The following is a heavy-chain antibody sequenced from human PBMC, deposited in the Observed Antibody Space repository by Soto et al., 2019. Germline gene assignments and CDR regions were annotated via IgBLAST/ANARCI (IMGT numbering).Heavy chain of an antibody. CDR1: GFTVSNNY. CDR3: AAAAGGGGY. D-gene: IGHD3-10*01. V-gene: IGHV3-53*01. CDR2: IYSGGYT. J-gene: IGHJ4*02. Sequence: EVQLVESGGGLIQPGGSLRLSCAVSGFTVSNNYMSWVRQAPGKGLEGVSVIYSGGYTAYGDSVKGRFTISRDNSKNPLTIQRNRLRAADPAVYSGAAAAGGGGYWGQGTLVTVSS.